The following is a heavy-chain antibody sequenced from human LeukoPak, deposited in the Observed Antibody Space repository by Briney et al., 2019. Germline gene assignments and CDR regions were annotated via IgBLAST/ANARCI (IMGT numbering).Heavy chain of an antibody. J-gene: IGHJ3*02. Sequence: ASVKVSCKASGYTFTGYYMHWVRQAPGQGLEWVGIINPSGGSTSYAQKFQGRVTMTRDTSISAAYMDLSRLGSDDTAVYYCVRGLNWGSGDAFDIWGQGTMVTVS. CDR2: INPSGGST. CDR3: VRGLNWGSGDAFDI. CDR1: GYTFTGYY. V-gene: IGHV1-2*02. D-gene: IGHD3-16*01.